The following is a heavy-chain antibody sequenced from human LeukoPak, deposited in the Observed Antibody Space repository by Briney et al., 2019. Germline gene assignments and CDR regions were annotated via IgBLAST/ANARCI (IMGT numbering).Heavy chain of an antibody. CDR2: IYYSGST. V-gene: IGHV4-59*01. D-gene: IGHD2-15*01. J-gene: IGHJ4*02. CDR3: ARVRCSGGSCLPSPYYFDY. CDR1: GGSISSYY. Sequence: SETLSLTCTVSGGSISSYYWSWIRQPPGKGLEWIGYIYYSGSTNYNPSLKSRVTISVDTSKNQFSLKLSSVTAADTAVYYCARVRCSGGSCLPSPYYFDYWGQGTLVIVSS.